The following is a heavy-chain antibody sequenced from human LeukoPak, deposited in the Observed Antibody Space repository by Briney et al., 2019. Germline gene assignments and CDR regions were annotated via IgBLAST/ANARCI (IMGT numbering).Heavy chain of an antibody. CDR3: ARANNFDY. CDR1: GFTFSSYS. Sequence: GGSLRLSCAASGFTFSSYSMNWVRQAPGKGLEWVSSVSSSSSYIYYADSVKGRFTISRDNAKNTLYLQMSSLTVEGTAVYSCARANNFDYWGPGTLVTVSS. D-gene: IGHD4/OR15-4a*01. J-gene: IGHJ4*02. CDR2: VSSSSSYI. V-gene: IGHV3-21*01.